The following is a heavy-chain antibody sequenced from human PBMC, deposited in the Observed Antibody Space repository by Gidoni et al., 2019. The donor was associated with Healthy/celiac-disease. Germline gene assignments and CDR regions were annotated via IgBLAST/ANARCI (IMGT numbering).Heavy chain of an antibody. CDR1: GGSISSYY. Sequence: QVQLQESGPGLVKPSETLSLTCTASGGSISSYYWSWIRQPAGKGLEWIGRIYTSGSTNYNPSLKSRVTMSVDTSKNQFSLKLSSVTAADTAVYYCARVAAAGMGYYYGMDVWGQGTTVTVSS. CDR3: ARVAAAGMGYYYGMDV. V-gene: IGHV4-4*07. J-gene: IGHJ6*02. D-gene: IGHD6-13*01. CDR2: IYTSGST.